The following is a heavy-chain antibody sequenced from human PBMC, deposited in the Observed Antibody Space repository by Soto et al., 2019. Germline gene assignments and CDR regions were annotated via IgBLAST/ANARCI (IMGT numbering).Heavy chain of an antibody. CDR3: ARDDYITRNYYHYGLDV. D-gene: IGHD4-4*01. CDR2: IHYSGST. J-gene: IGHJ6*02. Sequence: QVQLQESGPGLVKPSQTLSLTCTVSGGSISSGGYSWSWVRQHPGKGLAWIGYIHYSGSTYYNPSLKSRVTISRDTSKNQFSLRLRYVTAADTAVYYCARDDYITRNYYHYGLDVWGQGTTVTVYS. V-gene: IGHV4-31*03. CDR1: GGSISSGGYS.